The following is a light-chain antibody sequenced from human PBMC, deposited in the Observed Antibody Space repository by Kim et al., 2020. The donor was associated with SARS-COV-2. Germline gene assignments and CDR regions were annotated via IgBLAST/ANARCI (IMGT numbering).Light chain of an antibody. CDR2: KAS. J-gene: IGKJ2*01. CDR1: QSISDW. V-gene: IGKV1-5*03. Sequence: SASVGDSVTITCRASQSISDWLASYQQKPGKAPNLLIYKASTLESGVPSRFSGIGSGTEFSLTISSLQPDDFATYYCQHYNSYPYTFGQGTKLEI. CDR3: QHYNSYPYT.